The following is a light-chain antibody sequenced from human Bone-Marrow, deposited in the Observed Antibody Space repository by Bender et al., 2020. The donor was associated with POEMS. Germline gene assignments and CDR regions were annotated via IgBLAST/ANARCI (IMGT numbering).Light chain of an antibody. CDR1: SSDEGTYNV. J-gene: IGLJ2*01. V-gene: IGLV2-14*02. Sequence: QSALTQPASVFGSPGQSITIPCTGASSDEGTYNVVCWYQQHPGKVPKLMIYEGSKRPSGVSNRFSGSKSGNTASLTISGLQAEDEADYYCQSYDSSLSGYVVFGGGTKLTVL. CDR2: EGS. CDR3: QSYDSSLSGYVV.